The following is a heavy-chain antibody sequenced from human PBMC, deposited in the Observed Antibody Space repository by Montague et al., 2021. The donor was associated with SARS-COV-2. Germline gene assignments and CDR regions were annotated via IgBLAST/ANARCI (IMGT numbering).Heavy chain of an antibody. J-gene: IGHJ3*01. CDR1: GGSVSSGSYY. V-gene: IGHV4-39*01. D-gene: IGHD3-9*01. CDR2: IYYSGKS. Sequence: SETLSLTCTVSGGSVSSGSYYWGWIRQPPGKGLEWIGCIYYSGKSDYNPSLKSRATMCVDTSKNQFSLQLRSVTAADTAVYYCARPQPYYDLLPCNPFDVWGQGTMVTVSS. CDR3: ARPQPYYDLLPCNPFDV.